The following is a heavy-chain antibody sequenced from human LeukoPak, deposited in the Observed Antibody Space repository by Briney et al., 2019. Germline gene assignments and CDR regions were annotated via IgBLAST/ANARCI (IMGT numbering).Heavy chain of an antibody. CDR3: ASPPWDNYYDSSGYGMGYHYYGMDV. CDR2: ISYDGSNK. D-gene: IGHD3-22*01. J-gene: IGHJ6*02. V-gene: IGHV3-30-3*01. Sequence: GRSLRLSCAASGFTFSSYAMRWVRQAPGKGLEWVAVISYDGSNKYYADSVKGRFTISRDNSKNTLYLQMNSLRAEDTAVYYCASPPWDNYYDSSGYGMGYHYYGMDVWGQGTTVTVSS. CDR1: GFTFSSYA.